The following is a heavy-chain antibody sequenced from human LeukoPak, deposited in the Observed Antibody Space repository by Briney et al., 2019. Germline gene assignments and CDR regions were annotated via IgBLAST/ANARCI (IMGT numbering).Heavy chain of an antibody. CDR2: IYYSGST. CDR3: ASVRRGFGESSKYYSYYYMDV. CDR1: GGSISSSSYY. Sequence: LETLSLTCTVSGGSISSSSYYWGWIRQPPGKGLEWIANIYYSGSTYYNPSLKSRVTISVDTSKNQLSLKLSAVTAADTAVYYCASVRRGFGESSKYYSYYYMDVWGNGTTVPIS. V-gene: IGHV4-39*01. D-gene: IGHD3-10*01. J-gene: IGHJ6*03.